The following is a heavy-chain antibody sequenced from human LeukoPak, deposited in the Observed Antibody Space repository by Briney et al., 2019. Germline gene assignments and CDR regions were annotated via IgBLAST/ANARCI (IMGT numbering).Heavy chain of an antibody. CDR2: INPNSGGT. CDR3: ARAGVVVVAALFDP. D-gene: IGHD2-15*01. V-gene: IGHV1-2*02. CDR1: GYTFTGYY. Sequence: ASVKRSCKASGYTFTGYYMHWVRQAPGQGLEWMGWINPNSGGTNYAQKFQGRVTMTRDTSISTAYMELSRLRSDDTAVYYCARAGVVVVAALFDPWGQGTLVTVSS. J-gene: IGHJ5*02.